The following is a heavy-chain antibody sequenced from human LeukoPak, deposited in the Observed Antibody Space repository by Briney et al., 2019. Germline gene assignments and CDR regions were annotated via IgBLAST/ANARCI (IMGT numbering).Heavy chain of an antibody. CDR3: VRDGGVSGYDLLDY. Sequence: GGSLRLSCAVSSFPFSTYAMHWVRQAPGKGLEWVAQINQDGSEEYYMDSVKARFTISRDNAKNSVFLQMNSLRAEDTAVYYCVRDGGVSGYDLLDYWGQGTLVTVSS. CDR2: INQDGSEE. V-gene: IGHV3-7*01. J-gene: IGHJ4*02. CDR1: SFPFSTYA. D-gene: IGHD5-12*01.